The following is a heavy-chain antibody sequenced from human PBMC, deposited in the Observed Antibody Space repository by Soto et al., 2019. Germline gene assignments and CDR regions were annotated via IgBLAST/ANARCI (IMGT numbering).Heavy chain of an antibody. CDR3: ARRYGYSFDY. Sequence: QVQLQESGPGLVKPSETLSLTCTVSGGSISSYYWSWIRQPPGKGLEWIGYIYNSGRTNYNPSLKSRVPISVDTSKNQFSLKLSSVTAADTAVYYGARRYGYSFDYWGQGTLVTVSS. CDR1: GGSISSYY. CDR2: IYNSGRT. J-gene: IGHJ4*02. D-gene: IGHD1-1*01. V-gene: IGHV4-59*08.